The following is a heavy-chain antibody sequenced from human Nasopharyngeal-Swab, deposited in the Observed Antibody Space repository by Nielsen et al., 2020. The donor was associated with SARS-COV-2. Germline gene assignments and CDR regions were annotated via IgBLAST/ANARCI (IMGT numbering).Heavy chain of an antibody. V-gene: IGHV3-21*01. CDR2: ISSSSYI. CDR1: GFTFSSYS. D-gene: IGHD1-26*01. CDR3: AKPYSGSYYGYFDY. J-gene: IGHJ4*02. Sequence: GGSLRLSCAASGFTFSSYSMNWVRQAPGKGLEWVSSISSSSYIYYADSVKGRFTISRDNSKNTLYLQMNSLRAEDTAVYYCAKPYSGSYYGYFDYWGQGILVTVSS.